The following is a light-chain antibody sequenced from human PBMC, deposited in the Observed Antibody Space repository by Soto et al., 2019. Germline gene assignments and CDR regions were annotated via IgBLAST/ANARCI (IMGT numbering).Light chain of an antibody. J-gene: IGLJ1*01. CDR2: EGS. CDR3: CSYAGSSTFYV. CDR1: SSDVGSYNL. Sequence: QSALTQPASVSGSPGQSITISCTGTSSDVGSYNLVSWYQQHPGKAPKLMIYEGSKRPSGVSNRFSGSKSGNTASLTISGLQAEDEDDYYCCSYAGSSTFYVFGTGTKVTVL. V-gene: IGLV2-23*03.